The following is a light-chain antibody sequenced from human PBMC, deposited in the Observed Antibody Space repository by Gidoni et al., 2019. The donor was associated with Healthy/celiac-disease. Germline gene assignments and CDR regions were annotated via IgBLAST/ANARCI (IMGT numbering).Light chain of an antibody. J-gene: IGKJ1*01. Sequence: DIVMTQSPDSLAMSLGERATLHCKSSQSVLYSSNNKNYLAGYQQKPGQPPKLLIYWASTRESGVPDRFSGSGSGTDFTLTIISLQAEDVAVYYCQQYYSTPPWTFGQVTQVEIK. CDR1: QSVLYSSNNKNY. V-gene: IGKV4-1*01. CDR3: QQYYSTPPWT. CDR2: WAS.